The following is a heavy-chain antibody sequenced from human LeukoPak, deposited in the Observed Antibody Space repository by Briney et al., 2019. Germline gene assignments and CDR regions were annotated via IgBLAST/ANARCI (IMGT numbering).Heavy chain of an antibody. D-gene: IGHD4-17*01. Sequence: GGSLRLSCAASGFTFNSYAMYWVRQAPGKGLEWVSGIFGSGGSAHYADSVKGRFTISRDNSKNTVYLQMDSLRVEDTAVYYCSRDHGDYSFDYWGQGTLVTVSS. CDR2: IFGSGGSA. CDR1: GFTFNSYA. CDR3: SRDHGDYSFDY. J-gene: IGHJ4*02. V-gene: IGHV3-23*01.